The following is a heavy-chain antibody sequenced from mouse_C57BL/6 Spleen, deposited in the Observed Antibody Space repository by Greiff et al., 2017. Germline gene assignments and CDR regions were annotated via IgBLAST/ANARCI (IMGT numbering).Heavy chain of an antibody. D-gene: IGHD3-2*02. CDR3: ARTAQATSFDY. CDR2: ISDGGSYT. J-gene: IGHJ2*01. CDR1: GFTFSSYA. V-gene: IGHV5-4*01. Sequence: EVQGVESGGGLVKPGGSLKLSCAASGFTFSSYAMSWVRQTPEKRLEWVATISDGGSYTYYPDNVKGRFTISRDNAKNNLYLQMSHLKSEDTAMYYCARTAQATSFDYWGQGTTLTVSS.